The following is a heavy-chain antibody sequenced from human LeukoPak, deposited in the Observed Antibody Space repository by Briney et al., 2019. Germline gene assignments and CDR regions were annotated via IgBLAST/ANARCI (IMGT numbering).Heavy chain of an antibody. CDR1: GGTFSTYG. Sequence: ASVKVSCKASGGTFSTYGFSWVRQAPGQGLEWMGWISAYNGNTNYAQRLQDRVTMTTDTSTSTAYMELRSLRSDDTAVYYCARDRDYGDYNTQDLFVYWGQGTLVAVSS. V-gene: IGHV1-18*01. J-gene: IGHJ4*02. CDR3: ARDRDYGDYNTQDLFVY. D-gene: IGHD4-17*01. CDR2: ISAYNGNT.